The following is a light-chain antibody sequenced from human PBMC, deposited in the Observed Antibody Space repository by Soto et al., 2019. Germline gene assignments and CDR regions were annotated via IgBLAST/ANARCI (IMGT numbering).Light chain of an antibody. J-gene: IGKJ1*01. Sequence: DIQMTQSPSSLSASVGDEVTITCRASHTIMTYLNWYQLKPGKPPRLLIYAASSLQSGVPSRFSGSGSGTDFTLTINSLQPEDFETYSCQQSYNSPQTFGQGTKVDIK. CDR3: QQSYNSPQT. V-gene: IGKV1-39*01. CDR1: HTIMTY. CDR2: AAS.